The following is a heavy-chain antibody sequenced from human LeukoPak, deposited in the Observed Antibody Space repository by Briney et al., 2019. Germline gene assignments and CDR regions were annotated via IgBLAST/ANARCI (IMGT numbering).Heavy chain of an antibody. Sequence: GGSLRLSCAASGFTFSSYSMNWVRQAPGKGLEWVSSISSSSYIYYADSVKGRFTISRDNAKNSLYLQMNSLRAEDTAVYYCARDGNAGFFDYWGQGTLVTVSS. D-gene: IGHD4-23*01. CDR3: ARDGNAGFFDY. CDR2: ISSSSYI. CDR1: GFTFSSYS. J-gene: IGHJ4*02. V-gene: IGHV3-21*01.